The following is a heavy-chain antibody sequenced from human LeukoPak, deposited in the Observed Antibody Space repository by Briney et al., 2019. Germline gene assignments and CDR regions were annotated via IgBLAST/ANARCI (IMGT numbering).Heavy chain of an antibody. V-gene: IGHV4-31*03. CDR1: GGSISSGGYY. CDR3: ASTPIKADVPVVGFDP. J-gene: IGHJ5*02. Sequence: SETLSLTCTVSGGSISSGGYYWSWIRQHPGKGLEWIGYIYYSGSTYYNPSLKSRVTMSVDTSKNQFSLKLSSVTAADTAVYYCASTPIKADVPVVGFDPWGQGTLVTVSS. D-gene: IGHD3-22*01. CDR2: IYYSGST.